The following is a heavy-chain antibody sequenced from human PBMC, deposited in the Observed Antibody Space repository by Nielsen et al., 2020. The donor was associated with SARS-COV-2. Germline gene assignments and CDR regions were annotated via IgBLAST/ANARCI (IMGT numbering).Heavy chain of an antibody. V-gene: IGHV4-59*08. J-gene: IGHJ4*02. CDR3: ARHVGSYTYGPLDS. Sequence: SETLSLTCTVSGGSISSYYWSWIRQPPGKGLEWIGYIYYSGSTNYNPSLKTRGTISIDTSKNHFSLKVGFLTAADTAVYFCARHVGSYTYGPLDSWGQGILVTVSS. CDR2: IYYSGST. CDR1: GGSISSYY. D-gene: IGHD5-18*01.